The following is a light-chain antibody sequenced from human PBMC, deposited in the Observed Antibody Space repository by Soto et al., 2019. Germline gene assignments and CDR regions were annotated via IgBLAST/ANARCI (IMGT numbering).Light chain of an antibody. CDR3: HQRSEWPLT. CDR2: DAS. J-gene: IGKJ4*01. V-gene: IGKV3-11*01. Sequence: EIVLTQSPATLSLSPGERATLSCRTSQSVSSYLAWYQQNPGQPPRLLIYDASSRATGIPARFSGSGSGTDFTLTISSLEPGDFAIYYCHQRSEWPLTFGGGTKVEI. CDR1: QSVSSY.